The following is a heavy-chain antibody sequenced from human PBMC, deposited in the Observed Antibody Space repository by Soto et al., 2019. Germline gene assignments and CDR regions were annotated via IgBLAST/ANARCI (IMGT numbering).Heavy chain of an antibody. D-gene: IGHD3-3*01. V-gene: IGHV1-3*01. Sequence: ASVKVSCKASGYTFTSYAMHWVRQAPGQRLEWMGWINAGNGNTKYSQKFQGRVTITRDTSASTAYIELSSLRSEDTAVYYCARNTPYYDFPPFDYWGQGTLVTVSS. CDR1: GYTFTSYA. J-gene: IGHJ4*02. CDR2: INAGNGNT. CDR3: ARNTPYYDFPPFDY.